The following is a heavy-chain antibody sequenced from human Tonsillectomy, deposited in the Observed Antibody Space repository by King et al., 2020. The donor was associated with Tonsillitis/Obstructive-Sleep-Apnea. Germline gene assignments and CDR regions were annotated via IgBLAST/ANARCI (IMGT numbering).Heavy chain of an antibody. J-gene: IGHJ4*02. V-gene: IGHV1-69*09. D-gene: IGHD3-3*01. Sequence: QLVQSGAEVKKPGSSVKVSCKASGGTFNNYAISWVRQAPGQGLEWMGRIIPLLGIANSAQKFQGRVTITADKSTSTAYMELSSLRSEDTAVYYFARSPPSDFYFDYWGPGPLFTVSS. CDR3: ARSPPSDFYFDY. CDR2: IIPLLGIA. CDR1: GGTFNNYA.